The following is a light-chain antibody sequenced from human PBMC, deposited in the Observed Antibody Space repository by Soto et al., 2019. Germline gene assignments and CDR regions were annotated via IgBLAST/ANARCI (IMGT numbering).Light chain of an antibody. Sequence: DIQMTQSPSSLSASVGDRVTTTCRAGQSIGNSLNWYQQKSGKAPNLLISATSTLQSGVPSRFSGSGSGTEFTLTISTLQPDDVATYYCQQYNSYQWTFGQGTKVDIK. CDR3: QQYNSYQWT. V-gene: IGKV1-39*01. CDR2: ATS. J-gene: IGKJ1*01. CDR1: QSIGNS.